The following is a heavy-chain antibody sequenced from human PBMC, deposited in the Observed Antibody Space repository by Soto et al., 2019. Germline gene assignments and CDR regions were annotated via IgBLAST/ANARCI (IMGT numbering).Heavy chain of an antibody. D-gene: IGHD2-21*02. CDR3: ASACGGDCCLFDY. CDR1: GFTFSSYA. CDR2: ISGSGGST. J-gene: IGHJ4*02. Sequence: EVQLLESGGGVVQPGGSLRLSCAASGFTFSSYAMSWVRQAPGKGLEWVSAISGSGGSTYYADSVKGRFTISRDNSKNTLYLQMNSLRAEDTAVYYCASACGGDCCLFDYWGQGTLVTVCS. V-gene: IGHV3-23*01.